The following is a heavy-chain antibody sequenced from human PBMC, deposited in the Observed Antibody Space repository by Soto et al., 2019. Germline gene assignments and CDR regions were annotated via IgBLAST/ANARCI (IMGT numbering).Heavy chain of an antibody. D-gene: IGHD4-4*01. J-gene: IGHJ6*02. V-gene: IGHV4-30-2*01. Sequence: PSEPLSLTWAVSGGSIGSGGYSWSWIRQPPGKGLEWIGYIYHSGSTYYNPSLKSRVTISVERSKNQFSLKLSSVTAADTAVYYCARASTARYYYYGMDVWGQGTTVTVSS. CDR2: IYHSGST. CDR3: ARASTARYYYYGMDV. CDR1: GGSIGSGGYS.